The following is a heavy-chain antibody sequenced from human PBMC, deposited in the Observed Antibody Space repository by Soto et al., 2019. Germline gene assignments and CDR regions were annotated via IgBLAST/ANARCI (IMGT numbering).Heavy chain of an antibody. D-gene: IGHD2-15*01. CDR1: GYTFSSYG. CDR2: IGAFNGNT. CDR3: ARDSNCRGGSCYAPRRGLDP. V-gene: IGHV1-18*04. J-gene: IGHJ5*02. Sequence: AAVKVCCKASGYTFSSYGITWVRQAPGQGLEWMGWIGAFNGNTNYAQNLQGRVTMTTDTSTTTASMELRSLRSDDTAVYYCARDSNCRGGSCYAPRRGLDPWGQGTLVTV.